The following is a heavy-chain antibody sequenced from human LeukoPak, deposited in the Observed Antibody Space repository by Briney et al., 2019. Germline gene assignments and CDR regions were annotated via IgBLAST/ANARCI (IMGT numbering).Heavy chain of an antibody. D-gene: IGHD3-3*01. Sequence: GASVKVSRKASGYTFSGYYMNWVRQAPGQGLEWMGWVNPNSGATNYAQKFQGRVTMTRDTSISTVYMELSRLRSDDTAVYYCARDAPLSDRSGDFDYWGQGTLVTVSS. CDR1: GYTFSGYY. V-gene: IGHV1-2*02. J-gene: IGHJ4*02. CDR2: VNPNSGAT. CDR3: ARDAPLSDRSGDFDY.